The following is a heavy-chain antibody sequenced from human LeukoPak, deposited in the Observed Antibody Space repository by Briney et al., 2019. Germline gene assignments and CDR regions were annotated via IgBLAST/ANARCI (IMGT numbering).Heavy chain of an antibody. CDR3: AKKSCSSTSCYEDV. D-gene: IGHD2-2*01. CDR1: GFTFSSYA. Sequence: GGSLRLSCAASGFTFSSYAMSGVRQAPGEGLEWVSAISGSGDNTDYTDSVKGRFTISRDNSKNTLYLQMNSLRAEDTAVYYCAKKSCSSTSCYEDVWGKGTTVTVSS. CDR2: ISGSGDNT. V-gene: IGHV3-23*01. J-gene: IGHJ6*04.